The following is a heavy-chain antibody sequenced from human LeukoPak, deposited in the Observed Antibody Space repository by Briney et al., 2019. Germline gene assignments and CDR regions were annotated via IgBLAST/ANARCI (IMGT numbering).Heavy chain of an antibody. D-gene: IGHD3-3*01. J-gene: IGHJ4*02. V-gene: IGHV4-39*06. CDR1: GGSISSSSYY. CDR3: ARQYDFWSGYYEDY. CDR2: IYYSGST. Sequence: SETLSLTCTVSGGSISSSSYYWGWIRQPPGKGLEWIGSIYYSGSTYYNPSLKSRVTMSVDTSKNQFTVKLSSVTAADTAVYYCARQYDFWSGYYEDYWGQGTLVTVSS.